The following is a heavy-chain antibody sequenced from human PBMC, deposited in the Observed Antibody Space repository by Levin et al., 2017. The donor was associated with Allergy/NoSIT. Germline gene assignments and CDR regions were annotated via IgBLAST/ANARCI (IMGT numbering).Heavy chain of an antibody. CDR1: GFTFSSYG. CDR2: ISYDGSNK. CDR3: AKVLGGFYDFWSGSVPPPPYYYYYGMDV. V-gene: IGHV3-30*18. Sequence: GGSLRLSCAASGFTFSSYGMHWVRQAPGKGLEWVAVISYDGSNKYYADSVKGRFTISRDNSKNTLYLQMNSLRAEDTAVYYCAKVLGGFYDFWSGSVPPPPYYYYYGMDVWGQGTTVTVSS. D-gene: IGHD3-3*01. J-gene: IGHJ6*02.